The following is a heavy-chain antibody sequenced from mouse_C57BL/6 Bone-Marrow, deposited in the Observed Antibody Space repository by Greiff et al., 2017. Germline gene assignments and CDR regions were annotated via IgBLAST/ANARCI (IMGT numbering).Heavy chain of an antibody. CDR1: GYTFTSYW. D-gene: IGHD2-3*01. V-gene: IGHV1-50*01. CDR2: IDPSDSNT. Sequence: QVQLQQPGAELVKPGASVKLSCKASGYTFTSYWMQWVKQRPGQGLEWIGEIDPSDSNTNYNQKFKGKATLTVDTSSSTAYMQLSSLTSEDSAVYYCARARWLLIFDYWGRGTTLTVSS. CDR3: ARARWLLIFDY. J-gene: IGHJ2*01.